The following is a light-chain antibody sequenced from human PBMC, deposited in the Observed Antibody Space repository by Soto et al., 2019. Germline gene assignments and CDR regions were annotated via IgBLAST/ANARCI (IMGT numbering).Light chain of an antibody. V-gene: IGLV1-40*01. CDR2: GHT. CDR3: QSYDSRLRV. J-gene: IGLJ2*01. CDR1: SSNIGAGHD. Sequence: QSVLTQPPSVSGAPGQRVTISCTGNSSNIGAGHDVHWYQQLPGTAPKLLIYGHTNRPSGVPARFSGSTSGASASLAITSLQAEDEADYYCQSYDSRLRVFGGGTKLTVL.